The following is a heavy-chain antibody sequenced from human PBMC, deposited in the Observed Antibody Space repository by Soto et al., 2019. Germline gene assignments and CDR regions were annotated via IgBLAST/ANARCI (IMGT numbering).Heavy chain of an antibody. Sequence: ASVKVSCKASGYTFTSYGISWVRQAPGQGLEWMGWINAGNGNTKYSQKFQGRVTITRDTSASTAYMELSSLRSEDTAVYYCARDPSSSSGWYPFDYWGQGTLVTVSS. CDR2: INAGNGNT. CDR1: GYTFTSYG. J-gene: IGHJ4*02. D-gene: IGHD6-19*01. CDR3: ARDPSSSSGWYPFDY. V-gene: IGHV1-3*01.